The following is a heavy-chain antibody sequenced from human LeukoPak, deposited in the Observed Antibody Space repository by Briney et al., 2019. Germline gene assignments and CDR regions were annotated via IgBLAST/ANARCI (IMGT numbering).Heavy chain of an antibody. CDR1: GYTFTSYD. CDR2: MNPNSGNT. D-gene: IGHD2-15*01. J-gene: IGHJ6*03. Sequence: ASVKVSCKASGYTFTSYDINWVRQATGQGLEWMGWMNPNSGNTGYAQKFQGRVTMTRNTSISTAYMELSSLRSEDTTVYYCARGQGYCSGGSCYSGYYYYYMDVWGKGTTVTVSS. CDR3: ARGQGYCSGGSCYSGYYYYYMDV. V-gene: IGHV1-8*01.